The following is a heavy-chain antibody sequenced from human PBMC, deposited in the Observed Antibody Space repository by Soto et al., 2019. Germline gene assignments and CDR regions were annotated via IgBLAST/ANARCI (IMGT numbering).Heavy chain of an antibody. CDR3: AKEPVGPDWYFDL. V-gene: IGHV3-23*01. Sequence: DVQLLESGGVLVQPGGSLRLSCAASGFTFRSYAMSWVRQAPGKGLERVSGISGSGISTHYADAVKGRFTVSRDNSKITLYLQMNRLGAEDTAVYNCAKEPVGPDWYFDLWGRGTLVTVSS. CDR1: GFTFRSYA. J-gene: IGHJ2*01. CDR2: ISGSGIST.